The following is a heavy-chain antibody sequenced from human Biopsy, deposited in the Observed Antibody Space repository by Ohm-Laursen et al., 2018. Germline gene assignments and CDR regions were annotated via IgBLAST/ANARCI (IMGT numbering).Heavy chain of an antibody. D-gene: IGHD6-13*01. J-gene: IGHJ4*02. CDR3: ARSPASTWTGYFES. V-gene: IGHV4-31*03. CDR2: IYYSGTT. Sequence: TLSLTCCVSDFPLSSGAFYWSWIRQRPGKGLEWIGYIYYSGTTSFNPSLKSRVTMSVDTSANHFSLKLNSVPAADTALYYCARSPASTWTGYFESWGQGSLVTVSS. CDR1: DFPLSSGAFY.